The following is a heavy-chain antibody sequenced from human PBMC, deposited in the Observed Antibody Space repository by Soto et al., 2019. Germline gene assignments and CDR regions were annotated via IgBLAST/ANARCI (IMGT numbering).Heavy chain of an antibody. J-gene: IGHJ4*02. V-gene: IGHV4-34*01. Sequence: VQLQQWGAGLLKPSETLSLTCAVYGGSFSGYYWTWLRQPPGTGLEWIGEINHSGSNNYNPSLKRRVTISVDTSKNQVSLKLTSVTAADTAVYCCARDKITGLFDYWGQGTLVTVSS. CDR1: GGSFSGYY. CDR3: ARDKITGLFDY. D-gene: IGHD2-8*02. CDR2: INHSGSN.